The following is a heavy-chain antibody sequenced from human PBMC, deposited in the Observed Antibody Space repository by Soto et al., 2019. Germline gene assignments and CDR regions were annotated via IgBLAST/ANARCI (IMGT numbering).Heavy chain of an antibody. J-gene: IGHJ5*02. CDR1: GGSISNYY. D-gene: IGHD3-16*01. CDR3: ASGGNWFDP. V-gene: IGHV4-59*01. CDR2: MYYNGNI. Sequence: SETLSLTCNVSGGSISNYYWTWFRQSPEKGLEWIGYMYYNGNINYNPSLKSRVTISIDTSKNQFSLTLKSVTAADTAVYYCASGGNWFDPWGQGVLVTVS.